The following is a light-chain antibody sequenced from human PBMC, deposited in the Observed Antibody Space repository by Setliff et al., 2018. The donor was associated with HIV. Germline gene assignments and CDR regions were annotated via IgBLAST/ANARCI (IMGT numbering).Light chain of an antibody. CDR2: AVS. CDR1: SSDVGGYNY. V-gene: IGLV2-14*03. CDR3: SSYTSSTPLYV. Sequence: QSALTQPASVSGSPGQSITISCTGSSSDVGGYNYVSWYQQHPGKAPKLMIYAVSNRLSGVSNRFSGSKSGNTASLTISGLQAEDEADYYCSSYTSSTPLYVFGTGTKVTVL. J-gene: IGLJ1*01.